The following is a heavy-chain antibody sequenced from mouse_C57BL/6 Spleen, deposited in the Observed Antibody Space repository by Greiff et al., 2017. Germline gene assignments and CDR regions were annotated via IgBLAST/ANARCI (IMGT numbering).Heavy chain of an antibody. V-gene: IGHV1-61*01. CDR2: IYPSDSET. CDR3: EREAQPLYYGRSYWYFDV. J-gene: IGHJ1*03. CDR1: GYTFTSYW. Sequence: QVQLQQPGAELVRPGSSVKLSCKASGYTFTSYWMDWVKQRPGQGLEWIGNIYPSDSETHYNQKFKDKATLTVDKSSSTAYMQLSSLTSEVSAVYYCEREAQPLYYGRSYWYFDVWGTGTTVTVSS. D-gene: IGHD1-1*01.